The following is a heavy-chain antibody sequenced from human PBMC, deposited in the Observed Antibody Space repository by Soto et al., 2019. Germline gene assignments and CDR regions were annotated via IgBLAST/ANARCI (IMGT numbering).Heavy chain of an antibody. CDR1: SFTFSSYE. CDR2: ISSTGSGT. CDR3: VRDLHEPLATDALRVAN. D-gene: IGHD2-8*02. Sequence: EMQLVESGGGLVQPGGSLRLSCAASSFTFSSYEMHWVRQAPGKGLEWISYISSTGSGTLYADSARGRFTMSRDNTKNSVSLQMSSLRAEDTAVYYCVRDLHEPLATDALRVANWGQGTQVTVSS. V-gene: IGHV3-48*03. J-gene: IGHJ4*02.